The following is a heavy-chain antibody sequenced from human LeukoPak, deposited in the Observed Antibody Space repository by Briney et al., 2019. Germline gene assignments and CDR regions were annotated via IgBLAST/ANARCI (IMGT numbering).Heavy chain of an antibody. V-gene: IGHV3-23*01. J-gene: IGHJ4*02. CDR1: GFTFSSYA. D-gene: IGHD3-16*01. CDR3: ARDGWGELDGSFDY. Sequence: GGSLRLSCAASGFTFSSYAMSWVRQAPGKGLEWVSAISGSGGSTYYADSVKGRFTISRDNSKNTLYLQMNSLRAEDTAVYYCARDGWGELDGSFDYWGQGTLVTVSS. CDR2: ISGSGGST.